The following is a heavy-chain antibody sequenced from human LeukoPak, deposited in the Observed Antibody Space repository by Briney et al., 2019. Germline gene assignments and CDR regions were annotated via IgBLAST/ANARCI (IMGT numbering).Heavy chain of an antibody. CDR1: GYTFTAYY. CDR2: INPSGGST. Sequence: ASVKVSCKASGYTFTAYYMYWVRQAPGQGLEWMGIINPSGGSTSYAQKFQGRVTMTRDMSTSTVYMELSSLRSEDTAVYYCARDYYDSSGYDWGQGTLVTVSS. V-gene: IGHV1-46*01. J-gene: IGHJ4*02. CDR3: ARDYYDSSGYD. D-gene: IGHD3-22*01.